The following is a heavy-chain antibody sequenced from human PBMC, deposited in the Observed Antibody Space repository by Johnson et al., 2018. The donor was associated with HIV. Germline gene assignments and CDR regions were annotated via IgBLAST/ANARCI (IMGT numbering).Heavy chain of an antibody. Sequence: VQLVESGGGVVQPGGSLRLSCAASGFTFSSYAMSWVRQAPGKGLEWVSYISSSGRTIYYADSVKGRFTISRDNAKNSLYLQMNSLSPEDTAVYFCARVRATALDIDAFDIWGQGTMVTVSS. J-gene: IGHJ3*02. CDR2: ISSSGRTI. V-gene: IGHV3-48*04. CDR3: ARVRATALDIDAFDI. CDR1: GFTFSSYA. D-gene: IGHD5-12*01.